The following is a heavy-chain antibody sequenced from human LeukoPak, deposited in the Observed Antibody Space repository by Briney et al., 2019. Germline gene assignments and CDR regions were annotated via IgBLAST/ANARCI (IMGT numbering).Heavy chain of an antibody. CDR2: VYYGGDA. J-gene: IGHJ6*02. CDR1: GGSIDSSGSY. D-gene: IGHD6-19*01. Sequence: SETLSLTCTVSGGSIDSSGSYWDWIRQPPGKGLEWIGCVYYGGDAYYNPSLKSRVTISADLSKNQFSLSLISVTAADTALYYCARLFSRGWPYYYGLGAWGQGTTVTVSS. CDR3: ARLFSRGWPYYYGLGA. V-gene: IGHV4-39*01.